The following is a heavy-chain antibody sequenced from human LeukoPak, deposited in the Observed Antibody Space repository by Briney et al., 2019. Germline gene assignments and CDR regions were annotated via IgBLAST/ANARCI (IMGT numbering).Heavy chain of an antibody. CDR3: ASVPMMDAFDI. J-gene: IGHJ3*02. CDR1: GFTFSSYS. D-gene: IGHD3-22*01. Sequence: PGGSLRLSCAASGFTFSSYSMNWVRQAPGKGLEWVSSISSSSSYIYYADSVKGRLTISRDNAKNSLYLQMNSLRAEDTAVYYCASVPMMDAFDIWGQGTMVTVSS. V-gene: IGHV3-21*01. CDR2: ISSSSSYI.